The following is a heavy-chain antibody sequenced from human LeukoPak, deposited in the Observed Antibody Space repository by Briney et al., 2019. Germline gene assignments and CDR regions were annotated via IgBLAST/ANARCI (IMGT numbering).Heavy chain of an antibody. Sequence: ASVKVSCKVSGYTLTELSMHWVRQAPGKGLEWMGGFDPEDGETIYAQKFQGRVTMTEDTSTDTAYMELSSLRSEDTAVYYCATPSPPPLGATPYYYYYMDVWGKGTTVTVSS. J-gene: IGHJ6*03. V-gene: IGHV1-24*01. CDR2: FDPEDGET. CDR1: GYTLTELS. D-gene: IGHD3-16*01. CDR3: ATPSPPPLGATPYYYYYMDV.